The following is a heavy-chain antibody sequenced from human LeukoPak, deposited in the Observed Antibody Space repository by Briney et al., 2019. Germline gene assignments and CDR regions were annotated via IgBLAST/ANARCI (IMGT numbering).Heavy chain of an antibody. Sequence: SETLSLTCTVSDVSISGYYWSWIRLPPGKGLEWIGYIYYSGSTNYNPSLKSRVTMFEDKSKNQFSLRLYSVTVADTAVYYCARQFAYSSSSYFDYWGQGSLVTVSS. V-gene: IGHV4-59*08. CDR1: DVSISGYY. CDR3: ARQFAYSSSSYFDY. CDR2: IYYSGST. D-gene: IGHD6-6*01. J-gene: IGHJ4*02.